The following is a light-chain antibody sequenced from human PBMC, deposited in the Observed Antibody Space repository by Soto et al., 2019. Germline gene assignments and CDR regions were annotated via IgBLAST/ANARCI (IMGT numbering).Light chain of an antibody. CDR3: SSYTSSSSPVV. V-gene: IGLV2-14*01. CDR1: SSDVGGYNY. CDR2: DVS. Sequence: QSALTQPASVSGSPGQSITISCTGTSSDVGGYNYVSWYQQHSGKAPKLMIYDVSHRPSGVSNRFSGSKSGNTASLTISGLQAEEESDYYCSSYTSSSSPVVFGGATKLTVL. J-gene: IGLJ2*01.